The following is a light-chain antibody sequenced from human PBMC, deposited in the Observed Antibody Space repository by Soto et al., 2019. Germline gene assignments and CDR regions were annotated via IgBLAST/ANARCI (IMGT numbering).Light chain of an antibody. Sequence: DIQLTQSPSFLSASVGDRVTITCRASQGISSDLAWYQQKPGKAPKLLIYASSTLQSGARSRFSGRGSDTEFTLTLSSLQPEDFANHYGQQLNSYPSTFGQGTKVEIK. V-gene: IGKV1-9*01. CDR1: QGISSD. CDR2: ASS. CDR3: QQLNSYPST. J-gene: IGKJ1*01.